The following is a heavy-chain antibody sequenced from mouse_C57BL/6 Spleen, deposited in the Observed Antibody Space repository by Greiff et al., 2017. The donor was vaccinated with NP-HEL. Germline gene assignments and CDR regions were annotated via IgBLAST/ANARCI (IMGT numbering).Heavy chain of an antibody. CDR3: ARSGTTVVAGAMDY. V-gene: IGHV1-81*01. CDR2: IYPRSGNT. D-gene: IGHD1-1*01. J-gene: IGHJ4*01. Sequence: VQLVESGAELARPGASVKLSCKASGYTFTSYGISWVKQRTGQGLEWIGEIYPRSGNTYYNEKFKGKATLTADKSSSTAYMELRSLTSEDSAVYFCARSGTTVVAGAMDYWGQGTSVTVSS. CDR1: GYTFTSYG.